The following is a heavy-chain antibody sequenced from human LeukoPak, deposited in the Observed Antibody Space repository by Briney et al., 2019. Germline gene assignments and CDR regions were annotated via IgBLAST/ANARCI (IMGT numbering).Heavy chain of an antibody. CDR3: ARRKYDSGTSCLDY. D-gene: IGHD3-10*01. J-gene: IGHJ4*02. Sequence: PSETLSLTCTVSGASISSSSYFWGWIRQPPGKGLEWIGSIYYSGSTYYNPSLKSRVTISVDTSKSQFSLKLNSVTAADTAVYYCARRKYDSGTSCLDYWGQGTLVTVSS. CDR1: GASISSSSYF. V-gene: IGHV4-39*01. CDR2: IYYSGST.